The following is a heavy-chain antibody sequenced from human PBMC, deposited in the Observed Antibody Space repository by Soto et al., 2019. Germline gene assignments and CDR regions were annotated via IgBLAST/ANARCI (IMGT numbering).Heavy chain of an antibody. CDR1: GFTFSSYG. V-gene: IGHV3-30*18. CDR3: AKDPRGDGEDALDY. J-gene: IGHJ4*02. Sequence: GGSLRLSCAASGFTFSSYGMHWVRQAPGKGLEWVAVISYDGSNKYYADSVKGRFTISRDNSKNTLYLQMNSLRAEDTAVYYCAKDPRGDGEDALDYWGQGTLVTVSS. D-gene: IGHD4-17*01. CDR2: ISYDGSNK.